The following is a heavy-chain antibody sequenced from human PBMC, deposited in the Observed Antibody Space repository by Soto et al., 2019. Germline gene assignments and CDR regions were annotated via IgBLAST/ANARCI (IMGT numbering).Heavy chain of an antibody. D-gene: IGHD3-22*01. V-gene: IGHV4-30-4*01. J-gene: IGHJ4*02. CDR2: IYYSRST. CDR3: ARDDDSSGYHFL. Sequence: QVQLQESGPGLVKPSQTLSLTCTVSGGSISSGDYYWSWIRQPPGKGLEWLGYIYYSRSTYYNPSLRSRVTISVDTSKNEFSLKLSSVTAAVTAVYYCARDDDSSGYHFLWGQGTLVTVSS. CDR1: GGSISSGDYY.